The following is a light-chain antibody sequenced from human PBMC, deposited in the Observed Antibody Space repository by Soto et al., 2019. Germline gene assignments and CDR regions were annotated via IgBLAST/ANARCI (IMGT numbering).Light chain of an antibody. Sequence: QSALTQPASVSGSPGQSITISCTGTSSDVGAYNYVSWYQQHPGKAPKVMIYDVSNRPSGASNRFSGSKSGNTASLTISGLQAEDEADYYCVSFTTSKTRVFGGGTKLTVL. J-gene: IGLJ2*01. CDR1: SSDVGAYNY. V-gene: IGLV2-14*03. CDR2: DVS. CDR3: VSFTTSKTRV.